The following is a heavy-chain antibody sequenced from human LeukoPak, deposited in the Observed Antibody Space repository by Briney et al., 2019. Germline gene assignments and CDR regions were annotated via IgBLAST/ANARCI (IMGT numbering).Heavy chain of an antibody. Sequence: GGSLRLSCAASGFTFSSYNMNWVRQAPEKGLEWVSSISSSSNYIYYADSVKGRFTISRDNAKNSLYLQMNSLRAEDTAVYYCARGRNAFDVWGQGTLVTVSS. CDR2: ISSSSNYI. V-gene: IGHV3-21*01. CDR1: GFTFSSYN. J-gene: IGHJ3*01. CDR3: ARGRNAFDV. D-gene: IGHD3-10*01.